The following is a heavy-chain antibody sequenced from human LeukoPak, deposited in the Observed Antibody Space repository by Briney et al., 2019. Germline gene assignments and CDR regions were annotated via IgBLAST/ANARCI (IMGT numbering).Heavy chain of an antibody. D-gene: IGHD5-12*01. J-gene: IGHJ4*02. CDR2: IYNSGST. Sequence: PSETLSLTCTVSGGSISSGYYWGWIRQSPGKGLEWIGSIYNSGSTYYNPSLKSRITISVDTSKNQFSLRLRSVTAADTATYYCARDRLWIGPLDYWGQGTLVIVSS. CDR1: GGSISSGYY. V-gene: IGHV4-38-2*02. CDR3: ARDRLWIGPLDY.